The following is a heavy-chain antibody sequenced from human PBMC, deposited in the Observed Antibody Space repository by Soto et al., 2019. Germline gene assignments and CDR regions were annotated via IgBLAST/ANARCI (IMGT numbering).Heavy chain of an antibody. CDR1: GDTFSSYA. J-gene: IGHJ6*02. CDR2: IIPMFGAS. Sequence: HVQLVQSGAEVKKPGSSVKVSYNASGDTFSSYAIRWVRQAPGQGLEWMGGIIPMFGASTYAQKFQARVTFTVDESSATSYMELSSLRSDDTAVYYCARDPQDPETYYYGLDVWGQGTTVTVSS. CDR3: ARDPQDPETYYYGLDV. V-gene: IGHV1-69*12.